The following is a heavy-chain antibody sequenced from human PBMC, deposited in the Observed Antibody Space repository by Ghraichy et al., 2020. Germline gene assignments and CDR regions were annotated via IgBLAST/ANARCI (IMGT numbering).Heavy chain of an antibody. V-gene: IGHV3-30*04. CDR3: ARDSPLRSGSYYSPAGYYGMDV. CDR2: ISYDGSNK. D-gene: IGHD1-26*01. Sequence: GGSLRLSCAASGFTFSSYAMHWVRQAPGKGLEWVAVISYDGSNKYYVDSVKGRFTISRDNSKNTLYLQMNSLRAEDTAVYYCARDSPLRSGSYYSPAGYYGMDVWGQGTTVTVSS. J-gene: IGHJ6*02. CDR1: GFTFSSYA.